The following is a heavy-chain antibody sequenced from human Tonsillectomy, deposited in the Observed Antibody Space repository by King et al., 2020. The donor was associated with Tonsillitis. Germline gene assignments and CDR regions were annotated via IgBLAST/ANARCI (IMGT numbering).Heavy chain of an antibody. CDR2: ISSSGSTI. Sequence: VQLVESGGGLVQPGGSLRLSCAASGFTFSSFEMNWVRQAPGKGLEWVSYISSSGSTIYYADSVKGRFTISRDNAKNSLYLQMNSLRAEDTAVYYCARGNKATTGTTLNYYSYYYMDVWGKGTTVTVSS. CDR1: GFTFSSFE. J-gene: IGHJ6*03. CDR3: ARGNKATTGTTLNYYSYYYMDV. D-gene: IGHD4-11*01. V-gene: IGHV3-48*03.